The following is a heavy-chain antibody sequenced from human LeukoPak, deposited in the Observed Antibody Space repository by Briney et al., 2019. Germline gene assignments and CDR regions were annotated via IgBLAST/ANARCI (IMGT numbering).Heavy chain of an antibody. CDR2: IRSSSSYI. CDR3: ARDGHFDY. V-gene: IGHV3-21*01. CDR1: GFTFSSYE. Sequence: GGSLRLSCAASGFTFSSYEMNWVRQAPGKGLEWVSSIRSSSSYIYHADSVKGRFTISRDNAKNSLYLQMNSLRAEDTAVYYCARDGHFDYWGQGTLVTVSS. J-gene: IGHJ4*02.